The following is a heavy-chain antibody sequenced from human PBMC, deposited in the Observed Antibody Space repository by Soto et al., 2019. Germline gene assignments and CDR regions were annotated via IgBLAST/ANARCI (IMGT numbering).Heavy chain of an antibody. J-gene: IGHJ4*02. CDR1: GFTFSSYA. Sequence: EVQLLESGGGLVQPGGSLRLSCAASGFTFSSYAMSWVRQAPGKGLEWISGISGSGVSTYYADSVKGRFTISRDNSKNTFYLQMNSLRAEDTAVYFCAKGAWYYGIWTGYGYFDYWGQGTLVTVSS. CDR3: AKGAWYYGIWTGYGYFDY. D-gene: IGHD3-9*01. V-gene: IGHV3-23*01. CDR2: ISGSGVST.